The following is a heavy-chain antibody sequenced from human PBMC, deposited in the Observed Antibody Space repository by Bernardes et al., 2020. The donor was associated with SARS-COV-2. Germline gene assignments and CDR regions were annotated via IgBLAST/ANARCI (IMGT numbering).Heavy chain of an antibody. CDR1: GDYIKNYY. Sequence: SETLSLTCSVSGDYIKNYYWSWLRQSPGKGLEWIGYVYYSGSINYNPSLKSRVTISIDASKTNFSLKLSSVTAADTAIYYCARHSGYRYYWYFDLWGRGTLVTVSS. CDR2: VYYSGSI. V-gene: IGHV4-59*08. D-gene: IGHD3-22*01. CDR3: ARHSGYRYYWYFDL. J-gene: IGHJ2*01.